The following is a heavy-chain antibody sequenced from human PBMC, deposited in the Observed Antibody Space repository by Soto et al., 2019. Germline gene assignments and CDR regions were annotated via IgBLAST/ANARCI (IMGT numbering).Heavy chain of an antibody. CDR1: GGTFSSYA. Sequence: QVQLVQSGAEVKKPGSSVKVSCKASGGTFSSYAISWVRQAPGQGLEWMGGIIPIFGTANYAQKFQGRVTITADKSTSTAYMEMSSLRSEDTAVYYCARRKGYCSGGSCYSLEYWGQGTLVTVSS. J-gene: IGHJ4*02. CDR2: IIPIFGTA. CDR3: ARRKGYCSGGSCYSLEY. D-gene: IGHD2-15*01. V-gene: IGHV1-69*06.